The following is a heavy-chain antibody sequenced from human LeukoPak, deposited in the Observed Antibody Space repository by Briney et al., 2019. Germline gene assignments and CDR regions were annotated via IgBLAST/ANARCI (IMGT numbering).Heavy chain of an antibody. J-gene: IGHJ4*02. V-gene: IGHV4-39*07. CDR2: IYYSGST. Sequence: TSETLSLTCTVSGGSISSSSYYWGWIRQPPGKGLEWIGSIYYSGSTYYNPSLKSRVTISVDTSKNQFSLKLSSVTAADTAVYYCARGPPDTAYFDYWGQGTLVTVSS. D-gene: IGHD5-18*01. CDR3: ARGPPDTAYFDY. CDR1: GGSISSSSYY.